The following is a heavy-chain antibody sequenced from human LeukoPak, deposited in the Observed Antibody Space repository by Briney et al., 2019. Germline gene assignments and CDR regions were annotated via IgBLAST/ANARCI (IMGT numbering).Heavy chain of an antibody. J-gene: IGHJ6*03. Sequence: TGGSLRLFCAASGFSFSDYYMHWIRQAPGKGLEWLSYITSSGSTIYYADSVKGRFNISRDNLKNSLYLQMNSLRAEDTAVYYCARSEGDSYYYGSGRAFMDAWGKGTTVTVSS. CDR2: ITSSGSTI. CDR3: ARSEGDSYYYGSGRAFMDA. V-gene: IGHV3-11*01. CDR1: GFSFSDYY. D-gene: IGHD3-10*01.